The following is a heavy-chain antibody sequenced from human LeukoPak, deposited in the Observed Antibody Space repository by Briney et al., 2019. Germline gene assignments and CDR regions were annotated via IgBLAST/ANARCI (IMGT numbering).Heavy chain of an antibody. Sequence: GGSLRLSCAASGFTFSSYWMHWVRQAPGKGLVWVSRINSDGSSTSYADSVKGRFTISRDNAKNTLYLQMNSLRAEDTAVYYCARFERDWKRQILYVDPWGQGTLVTVSS. CDR3: ARFERDWKRQILYVDP. D-gene: IGHD1-1*01. CDR2: INSDGSST. V-gene: IGHV3-74*01. CDR1: GFTFSSYW. J-gene: IGHJ5*02.